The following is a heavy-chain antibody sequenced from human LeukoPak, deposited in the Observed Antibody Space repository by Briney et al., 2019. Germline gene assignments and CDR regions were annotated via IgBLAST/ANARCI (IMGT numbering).Heavy chain of an antibody. CDR2: TYHSGST. V-gene: IGHV4-30-2*01. Sequence: SQTLSLTCAVSGGSISSGGYSWSWIRQPPGKGLEWIGYTYHSGSTYYNPSLKSRVTISVDRAKNQFSLKLSSVTAADTAVYYCARSYDYVELDYWGQGTLVTVSS. J-gene: IGHJ4*02. D-gene: IGHD3-16*01. CDR1: GGSISSGGYS. CDR3: ARSYDYVELDY.